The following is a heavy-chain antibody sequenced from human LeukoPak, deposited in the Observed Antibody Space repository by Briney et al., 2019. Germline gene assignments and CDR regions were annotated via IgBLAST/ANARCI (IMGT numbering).Heavy chain of an antibody. V-gene: IGHV3-23*01. CDR1: GFTFGDDV. Sequence: GGSLRLSCVASGFTFGDDVMSWVRQAPGKGLEWVSAISYNGARTDYADSVKGRFAISRDNSKNTLYLQMNSLRAEDTAVYYCARRTGGTKDYWGQGTQVTVSS. J-gene: IGHJ4*02. CDR3: ARRTGGTKDY. D-gene: IGHD7-27*01. CDR2: ISYNGART.